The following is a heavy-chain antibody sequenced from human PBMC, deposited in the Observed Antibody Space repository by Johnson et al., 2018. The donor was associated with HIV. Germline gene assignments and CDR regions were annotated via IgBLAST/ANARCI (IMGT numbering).Heavy chain of an antibody. D-gene: IGHD2-2*01. J-gene: IGHJ3*02. CDR3: AKDGAMAFDI. V-gene: IGHV3-66*02. Sequence: VQLVESGGGVVQPGGSLRLSCAASGFTVSSNYMSWVRQAPGKGLEWVSLIYSGGITYYADSVKGRFTISRDNSKNTLYLQMNSLRAEDTAVYYCAKDGAMAFDIWGQGTLVTVSS. CDR1: GFTVSSNY. CDR2: IYSGGIT.